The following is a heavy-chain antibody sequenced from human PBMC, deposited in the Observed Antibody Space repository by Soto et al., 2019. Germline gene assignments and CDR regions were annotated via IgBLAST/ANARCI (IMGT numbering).Heavy chain of an antibody. Sequence: GGSLRLSCAASGFIFTNYAMSWVRQAPGKGLEWVSGISGSGGSTYYADSVKGRFTISRDNSKNTLYLQMNSLRAEDTAVYYCARDRKPYASLIYFAYWGQGTLVTVSS. CDR2: ISGSGGST. CDR3: ARDRKPYASLIYFAY. CDR1: GFIFTNYA. V-gene: IGHV3-23*01. J-gene: IGHJ4*02. D-gene: IGHD3-16*01.